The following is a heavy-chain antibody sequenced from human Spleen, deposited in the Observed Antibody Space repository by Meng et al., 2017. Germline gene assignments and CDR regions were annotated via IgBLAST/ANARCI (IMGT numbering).Heavy chain of an antibody. CDR1: GFTFSSYA. CDR3: ARDDSSGGMNV. CDR2: ISGSGIST. D-gene: IGHD3-22*01. V-gene: IGHV3-23*01. Sequence: GESLKISCAASGFTFSSYAMNWVRQAPGKGLEWVSGISGSGISTYYADSVKGRFTISRDNSKNTLYLQMNSLRVEDTAVYYCARDDSSGGMNVWGQGTTVTVSS. J-gene: IGHJ6*02.